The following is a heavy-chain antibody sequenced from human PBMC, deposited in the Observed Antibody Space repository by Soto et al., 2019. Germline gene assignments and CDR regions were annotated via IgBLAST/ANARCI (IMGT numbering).Heavy chain of an antibody. V-gene: IGHV3-33*01. CDR1: GFTFRDYG. CDR2: VWYDGSNK. D-gene: IGHD5-12*01. J-gene: IGHJ4*02. CDR3: ARGPIVANLDY. Sequence: QVQLVEAGGGVVQPGRSLRLSCEASGFTFRDYGMHWVRQAPGKGLEYVAVVWYDGSNKYYADSVRGRFTISRDNSKNTLYLQKNSLRVEDTGVYYCARGPIVANLDYWGQGTLVTVSS.